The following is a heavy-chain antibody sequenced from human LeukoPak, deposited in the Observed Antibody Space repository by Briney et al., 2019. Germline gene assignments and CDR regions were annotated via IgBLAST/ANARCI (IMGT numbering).Heavy chain of an antibody. CDR2: IYSGGAT. Sequence: SGGSLRLSCVASGFTVSSHYMSWVRQAPGKGLEWVSVIYSGGATYYADSVKGRFTISSDKSKNTLYLQMNSLRAEDTAVYYCARESNYGDFDYWGQGTLVTVSS. D-gene: IGHD4-11*01. CDR1: GFTVSSHY. V-gene: IGHV3-53*01. J-gene: IGHJ4*02. CDR3: ARESNYGDFDY.